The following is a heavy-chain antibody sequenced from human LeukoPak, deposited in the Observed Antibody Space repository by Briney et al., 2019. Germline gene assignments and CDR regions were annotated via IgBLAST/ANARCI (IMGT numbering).Heavy chain of an antibody. CDR3: ARGTYYYDSSGYCFFDY. CDR1: GYTFTGYY. CDR2: INPNSGGP. J-gene: IGHJ4*02. V-gene: IGHV1-2*06. Sequence: ASVKVSCKASGYTFTGYYMHWVRQAPGQGLEWMGRINPNSGGPNYAQKFQGRVTMTRDTSISTAYMELSRLRSDDTAVYYCARGTYYYDSSGYCFFDYWGQGTLVTVSS. D-gene: IGHD3-22*01.